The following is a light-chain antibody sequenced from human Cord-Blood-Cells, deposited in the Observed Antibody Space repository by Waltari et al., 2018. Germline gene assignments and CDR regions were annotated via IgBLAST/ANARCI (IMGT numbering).Light chain of an antibody. CDR3: AAWDDSLNGHAV. Sequence: QSVLTQPPSASGTPGQRVTISCSGSSSNIGSTTVNWYQQLPGTAPKLLLYSNRPLASRVPDPFSCSKSGTSASLALRWLQSEDEADYYCAAWDDSLNGHAVFGGGTQLTVL. CDR1: SSNIGSTT. CDR2: SNR. V-gene: IGLV1-44*01. J-gene: IGLJ7*01.